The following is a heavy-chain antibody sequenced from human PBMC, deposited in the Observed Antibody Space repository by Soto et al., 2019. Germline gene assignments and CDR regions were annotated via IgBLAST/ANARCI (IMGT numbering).Heavy chain of an antibody. CDR3: ARWRGFWSGYYGNFDY. V-gene: IGHV4-59*08. CDR2: IYYSGST. Sequence: SETLSLTCTVSGGSISSYYWSWIRQPPGKGLEWIGYIYYSGSTNYNPSLKSRVTISVDTSKNQFSLKLSSVTAADTAVYYCARWRGFWSGYYGNFDYWGQGTLVTVSS. D-gene: IGHD3-3*01. CDR1: GGSISSYY. J-gene: IGHJ4*02.